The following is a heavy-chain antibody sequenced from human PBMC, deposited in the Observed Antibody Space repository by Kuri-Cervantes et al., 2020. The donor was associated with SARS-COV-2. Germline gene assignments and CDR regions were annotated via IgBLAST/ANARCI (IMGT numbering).Heavy chain of an antibody. CDR2: IYSGGST. V-gene: IGHV3-66*01. J-gene: IGHJ4*02. CDR1: GFTVSSNY. D-gene: IGHD4-17*01. Sequence: GGSLRLSCAASGFTVSSNYMTWVRQAPGKGLEWVSVIYSGGSTYYADSVKGRFTISRDNSKNTLYLQMKSLRAEDTAVYYCARDWNGDYVFDYWGQGTLVTVSS. CDR3: ARDWNGDYVFDY.